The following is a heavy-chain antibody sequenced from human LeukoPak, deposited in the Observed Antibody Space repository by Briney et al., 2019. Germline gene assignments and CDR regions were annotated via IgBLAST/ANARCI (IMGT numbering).Heavy chain of an antibody. Sequence: SETLSLTCTVSGGSISSSSYYWGWIRQPPGKGLEWIGYIYYSGSTNYNPSLKSRVTISVDTSKNQFSLKLSSVTAADTAVYYCASSSWSSPGFDPWGQGTLVTVSS. CDR3: ASSSWSSPGFDP. J-gene: IGHJ5*02. V-gene: IGHV4-61*05. CDR2: IYYSGST. CDR1: GGSISSSSYY. D-gene: IGHD6-13*01.